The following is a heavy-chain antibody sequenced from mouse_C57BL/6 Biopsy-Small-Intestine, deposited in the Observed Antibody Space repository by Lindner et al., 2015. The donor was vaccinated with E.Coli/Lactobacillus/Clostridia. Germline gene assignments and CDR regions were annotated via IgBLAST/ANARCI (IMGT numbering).Heavy chain of an antibody. V-gene: IGHV1-9*01. CDR2: ILPGSGYA. J-gene: IGHJ1*03. D-gene: IGHD2-5*01. Sequence: KPGASVKISCKASGYTFTGYWIEWVKQRPGHGLEWIGEILPGSGYANDKEKFKGKATFTADTSSNTAYMQLSSLTTEDSAIYYCARAYSNWYFDVWGTGTTVTVSS. CDR3: ARAYSNWYFDV. CDR1: GYTFTGYW.